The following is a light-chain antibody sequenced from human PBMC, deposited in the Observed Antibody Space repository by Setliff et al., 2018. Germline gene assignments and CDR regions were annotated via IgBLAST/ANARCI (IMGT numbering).Light chain of an antibody. J-gene: IGLJ1*01. CDR1: SSDVGGYNS. V-gene: IGLV2-8*01. CDR2: EVS. Sequence: QSALTQPPSASGSPGQSVTISCTGTSSDVGGYNSVSWYQQYPGKAPKLMIYEVSKRPSWVPDRFSGSKSGNTASLTVSGLQAEDEANYYCSSYTTRTTLDVFGTGTKVTVL. CDR3: SSYTTRTTLDV.